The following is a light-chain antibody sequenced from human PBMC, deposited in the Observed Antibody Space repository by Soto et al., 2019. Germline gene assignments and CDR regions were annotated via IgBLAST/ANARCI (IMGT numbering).Light chain of an antibody. CDR2: DVS. Sequence: QSVLTQPPSVSGAPGQSVTISCTGTNSFVGDYDYVSWYQQHPGKAPKVMIYDVSKRPSEVPDRFSGSKSGNTASLTISGLQPEDEADYFCGSCAGSYTYVFGSGTKVTVL. J-gene: IGLJ1*01. CDR3: GSCAGSYTYV. CDR1: NSFVGDYDY. V-gene: IGLV2-11*01.